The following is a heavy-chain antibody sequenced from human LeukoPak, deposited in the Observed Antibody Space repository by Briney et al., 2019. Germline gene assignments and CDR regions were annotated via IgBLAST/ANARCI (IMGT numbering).Heavy chain of an antibody. Sequence: SETLSLTCTVSGGSISSYYWSWIRQPPGKGLEWIGYIYYSGSTNYNPSLKSRVTISLDTSKNQFSLKLSSVTAADTAVYYCAKDSRYDFWSGYSDWGQGTLVTVSS. CDR1: GGSISSYY. D-gene: IGHD3-3*01. CDR3: AKDSRYDFWSGYSD. J-gene: IGHJ4*02. CDR2: IYYSGST. V-gene: IGHV4-59*12.